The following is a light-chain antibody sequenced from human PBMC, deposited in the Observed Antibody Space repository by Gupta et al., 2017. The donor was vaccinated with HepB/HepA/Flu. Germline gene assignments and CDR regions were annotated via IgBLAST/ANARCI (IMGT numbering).Light chain of an antibody. V-gene: IGKV3-15*01. CDR2: GAS. J-gene: IGKJ5*01. CDR1: QSVSSD. CDR3: QQYAKWQPIT. Sequence: ERVMTQSPASLSVSPGETATLSCRASQSVSSDLAWYQQKPGQAPRLLIYGASTRATGIPARFSGSRSGTDFTLTITNLQSEDFAVDYCQQYAKWQPITLGQGTRLEIK.